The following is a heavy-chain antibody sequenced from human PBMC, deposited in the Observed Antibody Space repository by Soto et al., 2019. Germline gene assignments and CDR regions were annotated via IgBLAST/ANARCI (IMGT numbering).Heavy chain of an antibody. CDR1: GFTFSSYA. J-gene: IGHJ4*02. D-gene: IGHD2-21*01. CDR3: AKSLSELFSLGDLNC. Sequence: PGGSLRLSCAASGFTFSSYALNWVRQAPGKGLEWVAEISGSGTTTYYAPSVKGRFIISSDSSKNTLYLQMYSLRAEDTAIYYCAKSLSELFSLGDLNCWGQGALVTVSS. CDR2: ISGSGTTT. V-gene: IGHV3-23*01.